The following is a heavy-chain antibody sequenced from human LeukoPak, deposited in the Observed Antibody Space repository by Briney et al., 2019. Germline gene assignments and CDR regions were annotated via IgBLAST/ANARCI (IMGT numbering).Heavy chain of an antibody. D-gene: IGHD6-19*01. CDR2: LSGSGITT. J-gene: IGHJ4*01. CDR1: GFSFGNFA. V-gene: IGHV3-23*01. CDR3: AKGIYSSGWSYFDY. Sequence: GGSLRLSCEVSGFSFGNFAMSWVRQAPGKGLEWVSTLSGSGITTYYADSVKGRFTISRDNSKNTLYLQMNSLRAEDTAVYYCAKGIYSSGWSYFDYWGHGTLVTVSS.